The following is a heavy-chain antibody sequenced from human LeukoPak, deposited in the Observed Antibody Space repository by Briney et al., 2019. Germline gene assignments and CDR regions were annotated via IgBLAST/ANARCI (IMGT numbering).Heavy chain of an antibody. V-gene: IGHV4-34*01. CDR1: GGSFSGYY. D-gene: IGHD3-3*01. J-gene: IGHJ4*02. CDR3: ARTQVLRFLEWLPKTAAFDY. CDR2: INHSGST. Sequence: SETLSLTCAVYGGSFSGYYWSWIRQPPGKGLEWIGEINHSGSTNYNPSLKSRVTISVDTSKHQFSLKLSSVTAADTAVYYCARTQVLRFLEWLPKTAAFDYWGQGTLVTVSS.